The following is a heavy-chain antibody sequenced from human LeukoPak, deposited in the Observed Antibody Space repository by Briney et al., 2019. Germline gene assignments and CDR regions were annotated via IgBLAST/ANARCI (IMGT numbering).Heavy chain of an antibody. V-gene: IGHV4-34*01. D-gene: IGHD3-10*01. Sequence: SETLSLTCAVYGGSFSGYYWSWIRQPPGKGLEWIGEINHSGSTNYNPSLKSRVTISVDTSKNQFSLKLSSVTAADTAVYYCARYHYGSNYFDYWGQGTLVTVSS. J-gene: IGHJ4*02. CDR3: ARYHYGSNYFDY. CDR2: INHSGST. CDR1: GGSFSGYY.